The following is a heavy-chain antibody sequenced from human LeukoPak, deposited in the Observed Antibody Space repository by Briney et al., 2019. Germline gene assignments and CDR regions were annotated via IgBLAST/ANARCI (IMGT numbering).Heavy chain of an antibody. CDR2: IKSKTDGGTT. Sequence: GGSLRLSCAASGFTFSNAWMSWVRQAPGKGLEWVGRIKSKTDGGTTDYAAPVKGRFTISRDDSKNTLYLQMNSLKTEDTAVYYCTTDRGGSSGWESDYWGQGTLVTVSS. V-gene: IGHV3-15*01. CDR3: TTDRGGSSGWESDY. D-gene: IGHD6-19*01. CDR1: GFTFSNAW. J-gene: IGHJ4*02.